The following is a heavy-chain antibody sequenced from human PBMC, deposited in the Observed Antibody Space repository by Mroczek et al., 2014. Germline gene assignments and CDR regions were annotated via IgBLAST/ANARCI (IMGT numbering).Heavy chain of an antibody. CDR1: GGSFSGYY. J-gene: IGHJ3*02. CDR2: INHSGST. Sequence: QVQLQQSGAGLLKPSETLSLTCAVYGGSFSGYYWSWIRQPPGKGLEWIGEINHSGSTNYNPSLKSRVTISVDTSKNQFSLKLSSVTAADTAVYYCARTDIVVVPAVLSAKKTDAFDIWGQGTMVTVSS. V-gene: IGHV4-34*01. CDR3: ARTDIVVVPAVLSAKKTDAFDI. D-gene: IGHD2-2*01.